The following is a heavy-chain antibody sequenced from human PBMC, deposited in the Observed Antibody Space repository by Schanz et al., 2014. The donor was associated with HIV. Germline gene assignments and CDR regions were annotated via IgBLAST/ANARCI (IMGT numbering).Heavy chain of an antibody. D-gene: IGHD2-2*01. CDR1: GGSVTSYS. CDR2: VYSSGST. J-gene: IGHJ6*02. V-gene: IGHV4-4*07. Sequence: QVRLQESGPGLVEPSETLSLTCSVSGGSVTSYSWAWIRRPAGKGLEYIGRVYSSGSTKSNPSLTSRVTMSIDTSENQFSLKLTSVTAADTALYFCARDPLLYCSSTNCLGMDVWGQGTTVIVSS. CDR3: ARDPLLYCSSTNCLGMDV.